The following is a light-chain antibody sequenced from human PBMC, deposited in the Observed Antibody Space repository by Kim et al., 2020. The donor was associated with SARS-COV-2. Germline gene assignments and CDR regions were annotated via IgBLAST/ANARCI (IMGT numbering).Light chain of an antibody. V-gene: IGLV3-21*04. Sequence: SVAPGKTARITCGGDTLAAFSVQWYQQKAGQAPRVVISHGTDRPSGIPERFSGSTSGNTATLTISRVEARDEADYYCQVWNSGVVFGGGTQLTVL. CDR2: HGT. J-gene: IGLJ2*01. CDR3: QVWNSGVV. CDR1: TLAAFS.